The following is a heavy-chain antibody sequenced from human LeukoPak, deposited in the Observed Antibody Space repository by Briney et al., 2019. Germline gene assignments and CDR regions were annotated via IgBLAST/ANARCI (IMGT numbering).Heavy chain of an antibody. Sequence: GSLRLSCAASGFTFSSYAMSWVRQAPGKGLEWVSAISGSGGSTYYADSVKGRFTISRDNSKNTLYLQMNSLRAEDTAVYYCAKTQDGGRYYYDSSGYTKDYWGQGTLVTVSS. J-gene: IGHJ4*02. D-gene: IGHD3-22*01. CDR1: GFTFSSYA. CDR2: ISGSGGST. V-gene: IGHV3-23*01. CDR3: AKTQDGGRYYYDSSGYTKDY.